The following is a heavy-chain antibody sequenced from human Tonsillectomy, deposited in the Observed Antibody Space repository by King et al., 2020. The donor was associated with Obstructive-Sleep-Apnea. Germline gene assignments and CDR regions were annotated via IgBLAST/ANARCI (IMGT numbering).Heavy chain of an antibody. J-gene: IGHJ5*02. CDR3: ARAVASNWFDP. Sequence: VQLVESGGGLVQPGGSLRLSCAASGFTFSSYWMSWFRQAPGKGLELVANIKEDGSEKYYVDSVKGRFTNSRDNAKNSLYLQMNSLRADDTAVYYCARAVASNWFDPWGQGTLVTVSS. CDR1: GFTFSSYW. CDR2: IKEDGSEK. V-gene: IGHV3-7*01.